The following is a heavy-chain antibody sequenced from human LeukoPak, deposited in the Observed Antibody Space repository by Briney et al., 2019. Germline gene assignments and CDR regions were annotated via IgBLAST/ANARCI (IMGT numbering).Heavy chain of an antibody. D-gene: IGHD1-26*01. J-gene: IGHJ4*02. CDR3: AKGGWDDYGDY. Sequence: GGSLRLSCAASGFTFSSYGMHWVRQAPGRGLEWVAVIWYDGSKEYYAESVRGRFTISRDISKNTLYLQMNSLRAEDTAVYYCAKGGWDDYGDYWGQGTLVTVSS. V-gene: IGHV3-33*06. CDR1: GFTFSSYG. CDR2: IWYDGSKE.